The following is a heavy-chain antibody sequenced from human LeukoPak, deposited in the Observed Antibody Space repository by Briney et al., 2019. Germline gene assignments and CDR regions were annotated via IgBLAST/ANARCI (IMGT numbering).Heavy chain of an antibody. CDR2: INPNSGGT. J-gene: IGHJ4*02. D-gene: IGHD3-22*01. CDR3: AREVEYYYDSSGYLLV. Sequence: ASVKVSCKASGYTFTGYYMHWVRQAPGQGLEWMGWINPNSGGTNYAQKFQGRVTMTRDTSISTAYMELSRLRSDDTAVYYCAREVEYYYDSSGYLLVWGQGTLVTVSS. V-gene: IGHV1-2*02. CDR1: GYTFTGYY.